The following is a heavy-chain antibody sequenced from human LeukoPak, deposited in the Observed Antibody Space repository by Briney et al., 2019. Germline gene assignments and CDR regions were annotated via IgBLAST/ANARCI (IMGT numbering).Heavy chain of an antibody. CDR3: AKDSAAAGTQLFDY. D-gene: IGHD6-13*01. J-gene: IGHJ4*02. V-gene: IGHV3-9*01. CDR2: ISWNSGSI. CDR1: GFTFDDYA. Sequence: GRSLRLSCAASGFTFDDYAMHWLRQAPGKGLEWVSGISWNSGSIGYADSVKGRFTISRDNAKNSLYLQMNSLRAEDTALYYCAKDSAAAGTQLFDYWGQGTLVTVSS.